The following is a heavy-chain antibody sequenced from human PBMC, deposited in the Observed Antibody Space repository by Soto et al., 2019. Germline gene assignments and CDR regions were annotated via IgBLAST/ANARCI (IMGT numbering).Heavy chain of an antibody. V-gene: IGHV4-34*01. D-gene: IGHD4-17*01. Sequence: SETLSLTCAVYGGSFSGYYWSWIRQPPGKGLEWIGEINHSGSTNYNPSLKSRVTISVDTSKNQFSLKLSPVTAADTAVYYCARFDYGDDYFDYWGQGALVTVSS. CDR2: INHSGST. CDR3: ARFDYGDDYFDY. CDR1: GGSFSGYY. J-gene: IGHJ4*02.